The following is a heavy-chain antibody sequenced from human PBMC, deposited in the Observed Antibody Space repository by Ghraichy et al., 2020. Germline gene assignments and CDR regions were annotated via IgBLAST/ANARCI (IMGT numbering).Heavy chain of an antibody. J-gene: IGHJ4*02. V-gene: IGHV3-15*01. D-gene: IGHD4-11*01. CDR1: GFTFSNAW. Sequence: GGSLRLSCAASGFTFSNAWMSWVRQAPGKGLEWVGRIKSKTDGGTTDYAAPVKGRFTISRDDSKNTLYLQMNSLKTEDTALYYCTTDLTDMTTYFDYWGQGTPVTVSS. CDR2: IKSKTDGGTT. CDR3: TTDLTDMTTYFDY.